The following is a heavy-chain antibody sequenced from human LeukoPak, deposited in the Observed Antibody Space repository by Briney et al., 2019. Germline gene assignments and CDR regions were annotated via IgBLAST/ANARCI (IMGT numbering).Heavy chain of an antibody. D-gene: IGHD6-13*01. Sequence: ASVTVSCKASGYTVTSYYMHWVRQAPGQGLQWMGIINPSGGSTSYAQKFQGRVTMTRDTSTSTVYMELSSLRSEDTAVYYCARGPPQQLVDYWGQGTLVTVSS. J-gene: IGHJ4*02. CDR2: INPSGGST. V-gene: IGHV1-46*01. CDR3: ARGPPQQLVDY. CDR1: GYTVTSYY.